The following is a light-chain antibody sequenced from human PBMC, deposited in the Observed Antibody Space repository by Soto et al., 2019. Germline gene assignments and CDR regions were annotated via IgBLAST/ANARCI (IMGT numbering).Light chain of an antibody. J-gene: IGLJ1*01. CDR3: SSYTGGNPSYV. V-gene: IGLV2-8*01. CDR1: SRDIGGYDF. Sequence: QSALTQPPSASGSPGQAVTISCTGTSRDIGGYDFVSWYQVRPGEAPQLIIYNVNGRPSGVPRRFSGSKSGNTASLTVSGLQAEDEADYYCSSYTGGNPSYVFGTGTKVTVL. CDR2: NVN.